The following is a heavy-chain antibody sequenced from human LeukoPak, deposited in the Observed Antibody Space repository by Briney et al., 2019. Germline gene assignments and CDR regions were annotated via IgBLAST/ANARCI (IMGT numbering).Heavy chain of an antibody. CDR3: ARGFGYCSSTSCHGGY. CDR2: ISSSSSYI. D-gene: IGHD2-2*03. V-gene: IGHV3-21*01. CDR1: GFTFSSYA. J-gene: IGHJ4*02. Sequence: GRSLRLSCAASGFTFSSYAMHWVRQAPGKGLEWVSSISSSSSYIYYADSVKGRFTISRDNAKNSLYLQMNSLRAEDTAVYYCARGFGYCSSTSCHGGYWGQGTLVTVSS.